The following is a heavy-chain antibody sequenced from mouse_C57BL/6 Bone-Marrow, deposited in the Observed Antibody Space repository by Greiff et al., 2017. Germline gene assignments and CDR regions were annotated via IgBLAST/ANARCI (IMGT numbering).Heavy chain of an antibody. Sequence: VQLQQPGAELVKPGASVKMSCKASGYPFTSYWITWVKQRPGQGLAWIGDIYPGSGSTNYNEKFKSKATLTVDTSSSTAYMQLSSLTSEDSAVYYGARVSFYYGFTWFAYWGQGTLVTVSA. D-gene: IGHD2-2*01. CDR1: GYPFTSYW. V-gene: IGHV1-55*01. CDR2: IYPGSGST. J-gene: IGHJ3*01. CDR3: ARVSFYYGFTWFAY.